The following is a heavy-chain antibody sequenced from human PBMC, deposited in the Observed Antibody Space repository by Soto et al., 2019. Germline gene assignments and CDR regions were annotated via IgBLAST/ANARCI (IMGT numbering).Heavy chain of an antibody. CDR3: ARCGDNWFDP. D-gene: IGHD7-27*01. J-gene: IGHJ5*02. V-gene: IGHV4-31*03. CDR1: GGSISSGGYY. Sequence: TLSLTCTVSGGSISSGGYYWCWIRQHPGKGLEWIGYIYYSGSTYYNPSLKSRVTISVDTSKNQFSLKLSSVTAADTAVYYCARCGDNWFDPWGQGTLVTVSS. CDR2: IYYSGST.